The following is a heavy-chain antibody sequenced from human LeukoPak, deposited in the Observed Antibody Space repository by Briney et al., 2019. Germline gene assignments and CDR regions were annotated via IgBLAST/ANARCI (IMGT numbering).Heavy chain of an antibody. J-gene: IGHJ5*02. V-gene: IGHV4-59*12. CDR1: GGSFSGYY. D-gene: IGHD4-23*01. CDR2: IYYSGST. Sequence: PSETLSLTCAVYGGSFSGYYWSWIRQPPGKGLEWIGYIYYSGSTSYNPSLKSRVTILVDTSKNQFSLRLTSVTAADTAVYYCARDALNLYGGWFDPWGRGTLVTVSS. CDR3: ARDALNLYGGWFDP.